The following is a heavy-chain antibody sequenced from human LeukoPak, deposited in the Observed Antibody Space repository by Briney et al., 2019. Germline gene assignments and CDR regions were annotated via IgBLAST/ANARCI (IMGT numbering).Heavy chain of an antibody. D-gene: IGHD3-16*01. Sequence: PGGSLRLSCAASEFDFSSHAMTWVRQAPGKGLEWVSAISISGSKTYYADSVKGRFTIFRDNAKNSLYLQMNSLRDEDTAVYYCARIPGGYYYAMDVWGQGTTVTVSS. J-gene: IGHJ6*02. CDR1: EFDFSSHA. CDR2: ISISGSKT. V-gene: IGHV3-23*01. CDR3: ARIPGGYYYAMDV.